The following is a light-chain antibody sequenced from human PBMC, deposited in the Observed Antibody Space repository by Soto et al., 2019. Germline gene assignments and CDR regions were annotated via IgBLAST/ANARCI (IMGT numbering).Light chain of an antibody. CDR3: QQYDSLPLT. CDR2: AAS. V-gene: IGKV1-33*01. CDR1: QDISEY. Sequence: IHMTPSPSSMSATVGDTITNTSKASQDISEYLSWCQQKPGKAPKLLIFAASNLETGVPARFSASGSGTEFSLTISSLQPEDIATYYCQQYDSLPLTFGGGTKVDIK. J-gene: IGKJ4*01.